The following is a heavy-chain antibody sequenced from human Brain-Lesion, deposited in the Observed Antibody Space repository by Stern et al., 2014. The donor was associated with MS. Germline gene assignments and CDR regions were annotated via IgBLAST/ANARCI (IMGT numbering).Heavy chain of an antibody. CDR2: ISYSGNT. CDR3: ARVTEFLRFFYPDY. V-gene: IGHV4-31*03. D-gene: IGHD3-3*01. Sequence: DQLVESGPGLVKPSQTLSLTCTVSGGAVSSGDRYWSWIRQHPEKGLAWLGYISYSGNTYYNPSLESRVTISMDRSKNQFSLKLRSVTAADTAVYYCARVTEFLRFFYPDYWGQGIRVTVSS. J-gene: IGHJ4*02. CDR1: GGAVSSGDRY.